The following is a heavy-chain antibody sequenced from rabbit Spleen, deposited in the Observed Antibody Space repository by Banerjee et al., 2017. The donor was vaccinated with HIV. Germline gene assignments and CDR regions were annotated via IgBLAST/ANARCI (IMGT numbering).Heavy chain of an antibody. Sequence: QSLAESGGGLVQPEGSLTLTCTASGFSFSSRYSLCWVRQAPGTGLEWIVCVGSGATGNTDYASWAKGRFTISKTSSTTLTLQMTSLTAADTATYFCARSTDGYDDYADLYYAAMDRGGPGTLVTVS. CDR3: ARSTDGYDDYADLYYAAMDR. CDR2: VGSGATGNT. CDR1: GFSFSSRYS. D-gene: IGHD2-1*01. J-gene: IGHJ6*01. V-gene: IGHV1S40*01.